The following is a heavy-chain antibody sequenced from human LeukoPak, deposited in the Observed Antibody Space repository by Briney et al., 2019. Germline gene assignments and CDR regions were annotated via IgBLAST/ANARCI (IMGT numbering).Heavy chain of an antibody. Sequence: GGSLRLSCAASGFTFSNYEMNWVRQAPGMGLEWVSYITSSGPTAFYADSVKGRFNISRDNAQDSLFLQMNNLTAEDTAIYYCARLGFCSDGSCYSLDYWGQGILVTVSS. V-gene: IGHV3-48*03. CDR3: ARLGFCSDGSCYSLDY. D-gene: IGHD2-15*01. J-gene: IGHJ4*02. CDR2: ITSSGPTA. CDR1: GFTFSNYE.